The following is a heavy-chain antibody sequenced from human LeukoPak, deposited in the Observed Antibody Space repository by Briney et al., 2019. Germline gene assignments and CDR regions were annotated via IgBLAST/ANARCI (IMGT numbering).Heavy chain of an antibody. D-gene: IGHD3-9*01. CDR2: IYYSGST. V-gene: IGHV4-59*08. CDR3: ARHVWLQPFDY. CDR1: GGSMNSYY. Sequence: PSETLSLTCSVSGGSMNSYYWSWIRQSPGKGLEWIGYIYYSGSTNYNPSLKSRVTISVDTSKNQFSLKLSSVTAADTAVYYCARHVWLQPFDYWGQGALVTVSS. J-gene: IGHJ4*02.